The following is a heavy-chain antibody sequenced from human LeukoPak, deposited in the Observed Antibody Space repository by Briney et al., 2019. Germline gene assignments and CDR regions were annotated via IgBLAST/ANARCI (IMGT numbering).Heavy chain of an antibody. D-gene: IGHD2-15*01. CDR2: INPSGGST. J-gene: IGHJ5*02. Sequence: ASVKVSCKASGYTFTSYYMHWERQAPGQGLEWMGIINPSGGSTSYAQKFQGRVTMTRDMSTSTVYMELSSLRSEDTAVYYCAREGYCSGGSCYRVRQNWFDPWGQGTLVTVSS. V-gene: IGHV1-46*01. CDR3: AREGYCSGGSCYRVRQNWFDP. CDR1: GYTFTSYY.